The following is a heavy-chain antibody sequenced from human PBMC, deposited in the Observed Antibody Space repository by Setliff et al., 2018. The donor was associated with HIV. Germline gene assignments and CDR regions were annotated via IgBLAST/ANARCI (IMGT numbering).Heavy chain of an antibody. Sequence: SETLSLTCTVSGGSISSHYWSWIRQPPGKGLEWIGSIYYSGSTNYNPSLKSRVTISVDTSKTHFSLKLSSVTAADTAVYYCARSPGFWYFDLWGPGTLVTVSS. CDR3: ARSPGFWYFDL. CDR1: GGSISSHY. CDR2: IYYSGST. V-gene: IGHV4-59*11. J-gene: IGHJ2*01.